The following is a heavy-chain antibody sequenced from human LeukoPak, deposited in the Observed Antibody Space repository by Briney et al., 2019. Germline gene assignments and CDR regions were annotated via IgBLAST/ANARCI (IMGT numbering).Heavy chain of an antibody. J-gene: IGHJ4*02. V-gene: IGHV3-74*01. Sequence: PGGSLRLSCAAAEFTFSNYWMRWVRQAPGEGLVWVSRINTDVRSTDYADSVKVRFTISRDNSKNTLYLKMSSLRADDTAVFYCVKDSLENDFWSAYYISEDYFDYWGQGALVTVSS. CDR3: VKDSLENDFWSAYYISEDYFDY. CDR2: INTDVRST. CDR1: EFTFSNYW. D-gene: IGHD3-3*01.